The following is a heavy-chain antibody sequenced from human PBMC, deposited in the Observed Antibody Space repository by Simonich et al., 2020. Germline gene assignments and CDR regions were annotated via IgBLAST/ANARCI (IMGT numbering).Heavy chain of an antibody. V-gene: IGHV1-2*02. Sequence: QVQLVQSGAEVKKPGASVKVSCKASGYTFTGYYMHWGRQAPGQGLEWMGWINPKRGGKNDAQKLQGRVTRTRERSISTVYMELSRLRSDDTAVYYCARGALTGDYYYMDVWGKGTTVTVSS. CDR2: INPKRGGK. CDR3: ARGALTGDYYYMDV. J-gene: IGHJ6*03. CDR1: GYTFTGYY. D-gene: IGHD7-27*01.